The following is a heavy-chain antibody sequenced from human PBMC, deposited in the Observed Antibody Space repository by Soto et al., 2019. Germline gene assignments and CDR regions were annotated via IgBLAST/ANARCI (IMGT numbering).Heavy chain of an antibody. J-gene: IGHJ4*02. CDR2: IGPESGAT. CDR1: GYTFTGHY. D-gene: IGHD3-3*02. Sequence: ASVKVSCKTSGYTFTGHYIHWVRQAPQQGPEWMGEIGPESGATRYAQKFRGRVIMTMDTSITTVYMELKNLSPDDTAVYYCGRGRSGQIVIFYWGQGTPVTVS. V-gene: IGHV1-2*02. CDR3: GRGRSGQIVIFY.